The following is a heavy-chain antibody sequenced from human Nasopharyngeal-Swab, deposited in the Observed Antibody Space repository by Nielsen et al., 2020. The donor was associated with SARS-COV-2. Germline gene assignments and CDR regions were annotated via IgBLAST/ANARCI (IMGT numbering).Heavy chain of an antibody. J-gene: IGHJ6*03. D-gene: IGHD6-13*01. Sequence: ASVKVSCKASGYTFTSYYMHWVRPAPGQGLEWMGIINPSGGSTSYAQKFQGRVTMTRDTSTSTVYMELSSLRSEDTAVYYCARDLLYSSSWTQYYYYMDVWGKGTTVTVSS. CDR1: GYTFTSYY. CDR3: ARDLLYSSSWTQYYYYMDV. V-gene: IGHV1-46*01. CDR2: INPSGGST.